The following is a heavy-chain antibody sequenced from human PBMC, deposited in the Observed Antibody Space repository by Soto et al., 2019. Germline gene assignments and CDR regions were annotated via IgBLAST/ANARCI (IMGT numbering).Heavy chain of an antibody. CDR3: ARLRGYNQGLRRDWFDP. V-gene: IGHV4-30-4*01. J-gene: IGHJ5*02. CDR1: GASISSNDYD. CDR2: INYSGST. D-gene: IGHD5-18*01. Sequence: QVQLQESGPGLVHPSQTLSLTCTVFGASISSNDYDWSWIRQPPGKGLDGIGHINYSGSTYYTPSLMSRLTMSMDTSKNQFSLRLTSVTAADTAFYYCARLRGYNQGLRRDWFDPWGQGIVVTVSS.